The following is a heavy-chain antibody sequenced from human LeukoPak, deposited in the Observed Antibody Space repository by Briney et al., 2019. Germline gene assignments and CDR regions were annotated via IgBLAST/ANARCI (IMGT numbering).Heavy chain of an antibody. J-gene: IGHJ4*02. V-gene: IGHV4-34*01. CDR3: ARGGYCSSTSCYTDY. CDR1: GGSFSGYY. D-gene: IGHD2-2*02. CDR2: INHSGST. Sequence: SETLSLTCAVSGGSFSGYYWSWIRQPPGKGLEWIGEINHSGSTNYNPSLKSRVTISVDTSKNQFSLKLSSVTAADTAVYYCARGGYCSSTSCYTDYWGQGTLVTVSS.